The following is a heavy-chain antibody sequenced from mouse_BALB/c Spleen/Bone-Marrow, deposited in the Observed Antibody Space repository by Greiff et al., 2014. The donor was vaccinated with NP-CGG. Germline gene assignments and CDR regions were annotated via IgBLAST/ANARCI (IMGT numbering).Heavy chain of an antibody. CDR1: GFSLTSYG. CDR2: IWAGGST. V-gene: IGHV2-9*02. CDR3: ARYYGSSQSWFAY. J-gene: IGHJ3*01. Sequence: VKLMESGPGLVAPSQSLSITCTVSGFSLTSYGVHWVCQPPGKGLEWLGVIWAGGSTNYNSALMSRLSISKDNSKSQVFLKMNSLQTDDTAMYYCARYYGSSQSWFAYWGQGTLVTVSA. D-gene: IGHD1-1*01.